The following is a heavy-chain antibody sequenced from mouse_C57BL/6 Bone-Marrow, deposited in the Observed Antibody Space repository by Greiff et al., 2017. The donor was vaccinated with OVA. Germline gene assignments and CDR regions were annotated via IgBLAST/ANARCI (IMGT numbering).Heavy chain of an antibody. J-gene: IGHJ2*01. Sequence: EVMLVESEGGLVQPGSSMKLSCTASGFTFSDYYMAWVRQVPEKGLEWVANINYDGSSTYYLDSLKSRFIISRDNAKNILYLQMSSLKSEDTATYYCARNSSGYNYFDYWGQGTTLTVSS. V-gene: IGHV5-16*01. CDR3: ARNSSGYNYFDY. D-gene: IGHD3-2*02. CDR1: GFTFSDYY. CDR2: INYDGSST.